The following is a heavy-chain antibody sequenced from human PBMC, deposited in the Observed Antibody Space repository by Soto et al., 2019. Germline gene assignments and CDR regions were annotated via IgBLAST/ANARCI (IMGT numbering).Heavy chain of an antibody. V-gene: IGHV3-23*01. J-gene: IGHJ5*02. D-gene: IGHD6-13*01. CDR2: ISGSGGST. Sequence: PGGSLRLSCAASGFTFSSYAMSWVRQAPGKGLEWVSAISGSGGSTYYADSVKGRFTISRDNSKNTLYLQMNSLRAEDTAVYYCAKESYSSSWYGGALWFDPWGQGTLVIVSS. CDR3: AKESYSSSWYGGALWFDP. CDR1: GFTFSSYA.